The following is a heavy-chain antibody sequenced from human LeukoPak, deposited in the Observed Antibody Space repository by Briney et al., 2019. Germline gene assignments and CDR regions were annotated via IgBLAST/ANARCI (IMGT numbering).Heavy chain of an antibody. D-gene: IGHD3-16*01. J-gene: IGHJ3*02. V-gene: IGHV1-24*01. CDR1: GYTLTELS. CDR3: ATGDWGAFDI. CDR2: FDPEDGET. Sequence: SVKVSCKVSGYTLTELSMHWVRQPPGKGLEWMGGFDPEDGETIYAQKFEGRVTMTEDTSTDTAYMELSSLRSEDTAVYYCATGDWGAFDIWGQGTMVTVSS.